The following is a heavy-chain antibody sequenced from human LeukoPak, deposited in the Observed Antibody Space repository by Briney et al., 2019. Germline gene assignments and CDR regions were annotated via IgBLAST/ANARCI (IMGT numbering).Heavy chain of an antibody. CDR2: IYYSGST. V-gene: IGHV4-59*01. CDR1: GGSISSYY. Sequence: SETLSLTCTVSGGSISSYYWSWIRQPPGKGLEWIGYIYYSGSTNYNPSLKSRVTISVDTSKNQFSLKLSPVTAADTAVYYCARGGATSDYGGNSAYAFDIWGQGTMVTVSS. CDR3: ARGGATSDYGGNSAYAFDI. J-gene: IGHJ3*02. D-gene: IGHD4-23*01.